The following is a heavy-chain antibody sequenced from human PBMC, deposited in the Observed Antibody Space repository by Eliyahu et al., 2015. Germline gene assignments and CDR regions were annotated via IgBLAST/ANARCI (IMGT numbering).Heavy chain of an antibody. D-gene: IGHD2-21*01. Sequence: QVQLVESGGGVVQPGKSLXXDSPVQPLDSPSLTMPCXGARQAPGKGLEWVAIISYDGNKKRYTDSVEGRFIISRDNPKNTLYLQMNSLRAEDTAVYYCARRRYCSGDCYFDASGGYFDNWGQGTLVTVSS. CDR3: ARRRYCSGDCYFDASGGYFDN. CDR2: ISYDGNKK. J-gene: IGHJ4*02. CDR1: DSPSLTMP. V-gene: IGHV3-30-3*01.